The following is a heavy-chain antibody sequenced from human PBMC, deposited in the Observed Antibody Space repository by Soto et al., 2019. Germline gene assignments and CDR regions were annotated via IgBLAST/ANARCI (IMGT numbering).Heavy chain of an antibody. Sequence: SVKVSCKASGGTFSSYAISWVRQAPGQGLEWMGGIIPILGTANYAQKFQGRVTITADESTSTAYMELSRLRSDDTAVYYCARSWNYGANFDYWGQGTLVTVSS. J-gene: IGHJ4*02. CDR1: GGTFSSYA. V-gene: IGHV1-69*13. D-gene: IGHD1-7*01. CDR2: IIPILGTA. CDR3: ARSWNYGANFDY.